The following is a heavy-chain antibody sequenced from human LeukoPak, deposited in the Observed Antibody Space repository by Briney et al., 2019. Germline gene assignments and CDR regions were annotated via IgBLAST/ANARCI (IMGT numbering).Heavy chain of an antibody. D-gene: IGHD3-10*01. CDR1: GYTFTGYY. CDR2: INPNSGGT. J-gene: IGHJ3*02. CDR3: ARTWLGHDAFDI. Sequence: ASVKVSCKASGYTFTGYYMHWVRQAPGQGLEWMGWINPNSGGTNYAQKFQGRVTMTRDTSISTAYMELSSLRSEDTAVYYCARTWLGHDAFDIWGQGTMVTVSS. V-gene: IGHV1-2*02.